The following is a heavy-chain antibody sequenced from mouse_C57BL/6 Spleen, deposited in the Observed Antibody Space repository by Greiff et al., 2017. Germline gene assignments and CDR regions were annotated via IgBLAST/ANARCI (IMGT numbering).Heavy chain of an antibody. D-gene: IGHD2-4*01. V-gene: IGHV1-64*01. CDR3: AHYDYDGLFAY. Sequence: QVQLKQPGAELVKPGASVKLSCKASGYTFTSYWMHWVKQRPGQGLEWIGMIHPNSGSTNYNEKFKSKATLTVDKSSSTAYMQLSSLTSEDSAVYYCAHYDYDGLFAYWGQGTLVTVSA. CDR2: IHPNSGST. J-gene: IGHJ3*01. CDR1: GYTFTSYW.